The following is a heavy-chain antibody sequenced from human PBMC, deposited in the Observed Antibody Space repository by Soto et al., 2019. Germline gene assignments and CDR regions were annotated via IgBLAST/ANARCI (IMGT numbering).Heavy chain of an antibody. D-gene: IGHD3-22*01. J-gene: IGHJ4*02. CDR3: ARANYYDSSGDY. CDR2: INHSGST. CDR1: GGSFSGYY. Sequence: PSETLSLTCAVYGGSFSGYYWSWIRQPPGKGLEWIGEINHSGSTNYNPSLKSRVTISVDTSKNQFSLKLSSVTAADTAVYYCARANYYDSSGDYWGQGTLVTV. V-gene: IGHV4-34*01.